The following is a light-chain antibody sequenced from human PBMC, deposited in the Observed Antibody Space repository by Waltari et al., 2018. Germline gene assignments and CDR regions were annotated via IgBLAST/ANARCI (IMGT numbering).Light chain of an antibody. J-gene: IGLJ3*02. CDR2: YKSDSDK. V-gene: IGLV5-45*03. CDR3: MIWHNNAWV. Sequence: QAVLTQPSSLSASPGASASLTCTLRSGINVGTYRIYWYQQKPGSPPQYLLRYKSDSDKQQGSGVPSRFSGSKDASANVGLVVISGLQSEDEADYYCMIWHNNAWVFGGGTKLTVL. CDR1: SGINVGTYR.